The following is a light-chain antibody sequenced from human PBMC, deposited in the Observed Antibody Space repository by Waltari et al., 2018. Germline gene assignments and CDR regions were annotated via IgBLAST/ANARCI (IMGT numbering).Light chain of an antibody. J-gene: IGKJ1*01. CDR3: MQGTHWPPSWT. CDR2: KVS. Sequence: DVVMTQSPLSLPVTLGQPASISCRSRQSLVYSDGNTYLNWFQQRPGQSPRRLIYKVSNRDSGVPDRFSGRGSGTDFTLKISRVEAEDVGVYYCMQGTHWPPSWTFGQGTKVEIK. V-gene: IGKV2-30*01. CDR1: QSLVYSDGNTY.